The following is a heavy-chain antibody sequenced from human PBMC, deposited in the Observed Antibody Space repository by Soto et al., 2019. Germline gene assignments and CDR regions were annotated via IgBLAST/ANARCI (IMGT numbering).Heavy chain of an antibody. CDR1: GGTFSSYA. V-gene: IGHV1-69*12. J-gene: IGHJ4*02. Sequence: QVQLVQSGAEVKKPGSSVKVSCKASGGTFSSYAISWVRQAPGQGLEWMGGIIPIFGTANYAQKFQGRVTITADESTSTAYLGLSSLGSEDTAVYYCARDPQAGMTTVTRGYDWGQGTLVTVSS. D-gene: IGHD4-17*01. CDR3: ARDPQAGMTTVTRGYD. CDR2: IIPIFGTA.